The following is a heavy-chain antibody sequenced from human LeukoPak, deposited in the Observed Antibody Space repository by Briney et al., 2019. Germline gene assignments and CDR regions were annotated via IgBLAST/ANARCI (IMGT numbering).Heavy chain of an antibody. CDR2: IYHSGST. V-gene: IGHV4-4*02. Sequence: SGTLSLTCAVSGGSISSSNWWSWVRQPPGKGLEWIGEIYHSGSTNYNPSLKNRVTISVDKSKNQFSLKLSSVTAADTAVYYCARGPMVPLWAFDIWGQGTVVTVSS. D-gene: IGHD2-8*01. CDR3: ARGPMVPLWAFDI. J-gene: IGHJ3*02. CDR1: GGSISSSNW.